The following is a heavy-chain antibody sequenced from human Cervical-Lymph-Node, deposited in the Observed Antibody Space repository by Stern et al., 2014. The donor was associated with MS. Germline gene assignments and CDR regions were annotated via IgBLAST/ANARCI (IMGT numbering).Heavy chain of an antibody. V-gene: IGHV3-7*01. CDR1: GFSFGTSW. D-gene: IGHD2/OR15-2a*01. CDR3: ARDRRAFLDY. J-gene: IGHJ4*02. Sequence: EVQLVESGGGLVQPGGSLRPSCVASGFSFGTSWMSWVRQPPGRGLALVANIRQDGYDKFYVDSVKGRFTISRDNARNSLYLQMNSLTGADTAVYYCARDRRAFLDYWGQGTHVAVSS. CDR2: IRQDGYDK.